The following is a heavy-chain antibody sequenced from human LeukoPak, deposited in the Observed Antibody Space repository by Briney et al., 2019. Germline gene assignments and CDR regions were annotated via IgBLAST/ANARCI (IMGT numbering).Heavy chain of an antibody. CDR2: ISGSGGST. J-gene: IGHJ3*02. Sequence: PGGSLRLSCAASGFTFSSYAMSWVRQAPGKGLEWVSAISGSGGSTYYADSVKGRFTISRDNSKNTLYLQMNSLRAEDTAVYYCAKAGSGSYFSVDAFDIWGQGTMVTVSS. CDR1: GFTFSSYA. CDR3: AKAGSGSYFSVDAFDI. D-gene: IGHD1-26*01. V-gene: IGHV3-23*01.